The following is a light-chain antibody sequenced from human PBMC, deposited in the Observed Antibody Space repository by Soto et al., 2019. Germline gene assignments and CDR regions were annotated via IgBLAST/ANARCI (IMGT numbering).Light chain of an antibody. V-gene: IGLV2-14*01. CDR1: SSDIGGYKY. J-gene: IGLJ3*02. Sequence: QSALTQPSSVSGSPGQSITISCTGTSSDIGGYKYVSWYQQHPGKAPKLMIYEVSHRPSGVSNRFSGSKSGNTASLTISGLQAEDEDDYYCSSFTSSSTWVFGGGTKLTVL. CDR3: SSFTSSSTWV. CDR2: EVS.